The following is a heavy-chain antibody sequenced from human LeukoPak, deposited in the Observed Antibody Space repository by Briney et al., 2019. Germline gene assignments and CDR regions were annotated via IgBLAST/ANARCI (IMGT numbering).Heavy chain of an antibody. D-gene: IGHD5-24*01. V-gene: IGHV4-4*09. J-gene: IGHJ4*02. CDR3: ARSRWHFDY. CDR1: GGSISSYY. Sequence: SETLSLTCTVSGGSISSYYWSWIRQPPGKGLEGIGYIYTSGSTNYNPSLKGRVTISVDTSKNQFSLKLSSVTAADTAVYYFARSRWHFDYWGQGTLVTVSS. CDR2: IYTSGST.